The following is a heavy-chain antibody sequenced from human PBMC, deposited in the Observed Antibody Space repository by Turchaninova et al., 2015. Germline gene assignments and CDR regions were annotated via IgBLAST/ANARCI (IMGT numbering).Heavy chain of an antibody. CDR2: ISGSGVMT. V-gene: IGHV3-23*04. CDR1: GVIFCNYA. Sequence: EVHLVESGGGLVQPGGSLRPSCAASGVIFCNYAMTWVRQAPGKGLEWVSAISGSGVMTYYADSVKGRFTISRDNSKNTLYLQMNSLRTDDTAEYFCARGDSFYDFRVECWGQGILVTVSS. D-gene: IGHD3-3*01. CDR3: ARGDSFYDFRVEC. J-gene: IGHJ4*02.